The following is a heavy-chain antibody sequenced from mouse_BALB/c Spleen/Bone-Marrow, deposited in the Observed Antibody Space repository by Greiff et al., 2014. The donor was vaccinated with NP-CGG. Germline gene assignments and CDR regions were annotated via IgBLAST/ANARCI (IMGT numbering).Heavy chain of an antibody. CDR2: IDPANGNT. Sequence: VQLQQSGAELVKPGASVKLSCTASGFNIKDTYMHWVEQRPEQGLEWIGRIDPANGNTKYDPKFQGKATITADTSSDTAYLQLSSLTSEDTAVYYCASYYYGRYFDVWGAGTTVTVSS. D-gene: IGHD1-1*01. CDR3: ASYYYGRYFDV. V-gene: IGHV14-3*02. J-gene: IGHJ1*01. CDR1: GFNIKDTY.